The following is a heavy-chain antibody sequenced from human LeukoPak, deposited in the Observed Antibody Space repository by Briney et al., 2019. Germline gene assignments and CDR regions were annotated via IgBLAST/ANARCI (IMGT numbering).Heavy chain of an antibody. J-gene: IGHJ4*02. CDR2: IMSIFDSP. D-gene: IGHD5-24*01. Sequence: SVKVSCKASGGPFRSYTIDWVRQAPGQGLEWMGGIMSIFDSPNYAQKFQGRLKITADESTSTVYMELSSLRSDDTAVFYCSRDGWDGNSGSYRDYWGQGTLVTVSS. CDR1: GGPFRSYT. V-gene: IGHV1-69*13. CDR3: SRDGWDGNSGSYRDY.